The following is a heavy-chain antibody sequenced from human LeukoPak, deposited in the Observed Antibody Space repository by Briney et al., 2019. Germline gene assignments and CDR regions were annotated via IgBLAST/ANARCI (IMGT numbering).Heavy chain of an antibody. CDR2: ISGSGGNT. J-gene: IGHJ6*02. CDR3: AKAGRYYYYGMDV. V-gene: IGHV3-23*01. CDR1: GFTFSSYA. Sequence: PGGSLRLSCAASGFTFSSYAMSWVRQAPGKGLEWVSGISGSGGNTYYADSVKGRFTISRDNSKNTVYLQMNSLRAEDTAVYYCAKAGRYYYYGMDVWGQGTTVTVSS.